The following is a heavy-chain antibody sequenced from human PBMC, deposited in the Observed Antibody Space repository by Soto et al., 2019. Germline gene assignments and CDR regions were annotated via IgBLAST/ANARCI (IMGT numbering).Heavy chain of an antibody. V-gene: IGHV3-11*01. Sequence: GGSLRLSCVVSGFSFSDYYMSWIRQAPGKGLEWISYISNTGSTKYYADSVKGRFTISRDNAKNSLYLQMNSLRGEDTAVYYCARDYYGDYILDYSGQGPLVTVSS. CDR3: ARDYYGDYILDY. J-gene: IGHJ4*02. D-gene: IGHD4-17*01. CDR1: GFSFSDYY. CDR2: ISNTGSTK.